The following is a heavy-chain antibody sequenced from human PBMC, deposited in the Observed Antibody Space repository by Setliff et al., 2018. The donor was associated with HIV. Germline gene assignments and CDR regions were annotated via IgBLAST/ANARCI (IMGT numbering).Heavy chain of an antibody. J-gene: IGHJ4*02. Sequence: GASVKVSCKASGGTFSSYAISWVRQAPGQGLEWMGGIIPILGIANYAQKFKGRVTITADKSTSTAYMELSSLRSEDTAVYYCARGGDDDSSGYYVTWGQGSLVTVSS. CDR3: ARGGDDDSSGYYVT. CDR1: GGTFSSYA. CDR2: IIPILGIA. V-gene: IGHV1-69*10. D-gene: IGHD3-22*01.